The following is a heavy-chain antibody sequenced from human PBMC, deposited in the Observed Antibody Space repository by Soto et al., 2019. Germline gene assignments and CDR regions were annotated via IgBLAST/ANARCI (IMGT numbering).Heavy chain of an antibody. CDR2: ITPDGSST. Sequence: GGSLRLSCAASGFTFGSYWMHWVRQAPGKGLMWVSRITPDGSSTSYADSVKGRFTISRDNAKNSLFLQMSSLRPEDTALYYCAKALDYDSSGYYYCDYWGQGTLVTVSS. V-gene: IGHV3-74*01. CDR3: AKALDYDSSGYYYCDY. J-gene: IGHJ4*02. CDR1: GFTFGSYW. D-gene: IGHD3-22*01.